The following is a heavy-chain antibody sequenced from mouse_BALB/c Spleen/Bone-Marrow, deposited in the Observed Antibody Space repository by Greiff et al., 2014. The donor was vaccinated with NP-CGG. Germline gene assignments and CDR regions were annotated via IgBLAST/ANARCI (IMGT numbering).Heavy chain of an antibody. CDR2: IAPGSGST. Sequence: DLVKPGASVKLSCKASGYTFTSYWINWIKQRPGQGLEWIGRIAPGSGSTYYNEMFKGKATLTVDTSSSTAYIQLSSLSSEDSAVCFCARGYGNSAWFAYWGRGTLVTVSA. D-gene: IGHD2-10*02. CDR3: ARGYGNSAWFAY. CDR1: GYTFTSYW. J-gene: IGHJ3*01. V-gene: IGHV1S41*01.